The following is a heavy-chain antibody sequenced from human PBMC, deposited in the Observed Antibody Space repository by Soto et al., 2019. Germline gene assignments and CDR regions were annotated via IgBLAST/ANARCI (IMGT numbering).Heavy chain of an antibody. CDR3: ARGNIVVVPAAIRYYYYYMDV. Sequence: SQTLSLTCAISGDSVSINSAALNWIRQSPSRGLEWLGRTYYRSKWYNDYAVSVKSRITINPDTSKNQFSLQLNSVTPEDTAVYYCARGNIVVVPAAIRYYYYYMDVWGKGTTVTVSS. CDR1: GDSVSINSAA. V-gene: IGHV6-1*01. J-gene: IGHJ6*03. CDR2: TYYRSKWYN. D-gene: IGHD2-2*01.